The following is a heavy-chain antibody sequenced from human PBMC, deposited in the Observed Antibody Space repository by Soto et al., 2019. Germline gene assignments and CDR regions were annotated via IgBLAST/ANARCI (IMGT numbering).Heavy chain of an antibody. J-gene: IGHJ4*02. CDR3: ATQYSSSWYGFLFDY. Sequence: SETLSLTCTVSGGSISSSSYYWGWIRQPPGKGLEWIGSIYYSGSTYYNPSLKSRVTISVDTSKNQFSLKLSSVTAADTAVYYCATQYSSSWYGFLFDYWGQGTLVTVSS. CDR1: GGSISSSSYY. CDR2: IYYSGST. D-gene: IGHD6-13*01. V-gene: IGHV4-39*01.